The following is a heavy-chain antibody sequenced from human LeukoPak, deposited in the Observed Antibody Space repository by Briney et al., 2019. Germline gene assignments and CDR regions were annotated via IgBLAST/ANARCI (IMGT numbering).Heavy chain of an antibody. Sequence: GASVKVSCKASGYTFTSYGISWVRQAPGQGLEWMGWISAYNGNTNYAQKLQGRVTMTTDTSTSTAYMELRSLRSDDTAVYYCARVRRVEGYYDSSGYSYLDYWGQGTLVTVSS. J-gene: IGHJ4*02. CDR2: ISAYNGNT. CDR3: ARVRRVEGYYDSSGYSYLDY. D-gene: IGHD3-22*01. V-gene: IGHV1-18*01. CDR1: GYTFTSYG.